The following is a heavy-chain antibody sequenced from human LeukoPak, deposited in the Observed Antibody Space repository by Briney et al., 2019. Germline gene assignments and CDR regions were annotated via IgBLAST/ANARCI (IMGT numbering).Heavy chain of an antibody. CDR3: ARPGGGPIR. CDR2: INHSGST. V-gene: IGHV4-34*01. D-gene: IGHD2-15*01. CDR1: GGSFSGYY. Sequence: SETLSLTCAVYGGSFSGYYRSWIRQPPGKGLEWIGEINHSGSTNYNPSLKSRVTISVDTSKNQFSLKLTSVTAADTAIYYCARPGGGPIRWGQGSLVTVSS. J-gene: IGHJ4*02.